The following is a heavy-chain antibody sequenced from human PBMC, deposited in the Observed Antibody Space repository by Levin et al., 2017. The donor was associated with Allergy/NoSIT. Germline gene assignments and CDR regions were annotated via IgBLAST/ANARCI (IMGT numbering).Heavy chain of an antibody. D-gene: IGHD3-3*01. CDR1: GFTFSSYW. Sequence: GESLKISCAASGFTFSSYWMHWVRQAPGKGLVWVSRINSDGSSTSYADSVKGRFTISRDNAKNTLYLQMNSLRAEDTAVYYCARANRRPPPYYDFWSGYPPYYYYYMDVWGKGTTVTVSS. V-gene: IGHV3-74*01. CDR2: INSDGSST. CDR3: ARANRRPPPYYDFWSGYPPYYYYYMDV. J-gene: IGHJ6*03.